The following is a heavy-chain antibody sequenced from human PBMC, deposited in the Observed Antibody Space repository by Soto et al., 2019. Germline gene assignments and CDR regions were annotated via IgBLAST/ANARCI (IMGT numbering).Heavy chain of an antibody. CDR3: ASGSGSYYSWFDP. CDR2: TYYIRST. V-gene: IGHV4-31*03. D-gene: IGHD3-10*01. Sequence: SETLSLTCTVSGGSISSGGYYWSWIRQHPGKGLEWIGYTYYIRSTYYNPSLKSRVTISVDTSKNQFSLKLSSVTAADTAVYYCASGSGSYYSWFDPWGQGTLVTVSS. J-gene: IGHJ5*02. CDR1: GGSISSGGYY.